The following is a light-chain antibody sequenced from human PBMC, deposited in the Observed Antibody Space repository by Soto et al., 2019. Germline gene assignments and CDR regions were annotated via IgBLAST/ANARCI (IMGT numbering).Light chain of an antibody. Sequence: EIVLTQSPATLSLSPGERATLSCRASQSVSSYLAWYQQKPGQAPRLLIYDASNRATGIPARLSGSGSGTDFPPTITRPEPEDFAVYYCQQRSNWPPVTFGQGTRLEIK. CDR3: QQRSNWPPVT. CDR1: QSVSSY. J-gene: IGKJ5*01. CDR2: DAS. V-gene: IGKV3-11*01.